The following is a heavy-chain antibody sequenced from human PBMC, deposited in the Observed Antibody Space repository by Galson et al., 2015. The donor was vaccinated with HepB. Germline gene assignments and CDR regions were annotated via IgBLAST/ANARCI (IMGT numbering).Heavy chain of an antibody. Sequence: SVKVSCKASGYTFTTNGISWVRQAPGQGLEWVGWISANSGRTTYAWRLLGRLTLTTDTSTSTAYMELRSLRSDDTAIYYCARVRSHSLDFWGQGTLVTVSS. D-gene: IGHD2-15*01. CDR2: ISANSGRT. CDR1: GYTFTTNG. J-gene: IGHJ4*02. V-gene: IGHV1-18*04. CDR3: ARVRSHSLDF.